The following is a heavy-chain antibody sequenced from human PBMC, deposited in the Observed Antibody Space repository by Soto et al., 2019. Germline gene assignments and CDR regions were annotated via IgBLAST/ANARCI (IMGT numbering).Heavy chain of an antibody. Sequence: EVQLVESGGGLIQPGGSLRLSCAVSGFTVSNNYMSWVRQAPGKGLEGVSVIYSGGYTAYGDSVKGRFTISRDNSKNTIFFQINSRGPHATAVYYCGTQRGGGGYWGQGTLVTVSS. J-gene: IGHJ4*02. CDR1: GFTVSNNY. CDR2: IYSGGYT. D-gene: IGHD6-25*01. CDR3: GTQRGGGGY. V-gene: IGHV3-53*01.